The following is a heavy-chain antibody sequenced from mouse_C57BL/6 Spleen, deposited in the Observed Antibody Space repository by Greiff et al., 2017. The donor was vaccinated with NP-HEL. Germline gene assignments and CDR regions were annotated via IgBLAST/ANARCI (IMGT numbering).Heavy chain of an antibody. J-gene: IGHJ3*01. CDR3: ARGDYSNFRRFAY. CDR2: IYPGSGST. V-gene: IGHV1-55*01. D-gene: IGHD2-5*01. CDR1: GYTFTSYW. Sequence: VQLQQPGAELVKPGASVKMSCKASGYTFTSYWITWVKQRPGQGLEWIGDIYPGSGSTNYNEKFKSKATLTVDTSSSTAYMQLSSLTSEDSAVYYCARGDYSNFRRFAYWGQGTLVTVSA.